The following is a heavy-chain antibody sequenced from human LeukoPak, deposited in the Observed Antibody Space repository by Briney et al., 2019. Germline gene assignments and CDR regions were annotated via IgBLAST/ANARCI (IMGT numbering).Heavy chain of an antibody. Sequence: PGGSLRLSCAASGFTFSSYEMNWVRQAPGKGLEWVSYISSSGSTIYYADSVKDRFTISRDNAKNSLYLQMNSLRAEDTAVYYCAKSPYYYDSSGYYYTGFDYWGQGTLVTVSS. V-gene: IGHV3-48*03. D-gene: IGHD3-22*01. CDR3: AKSPYYYDSSGYYYTGFDY. CDR2: ISSSGSTI. J-gene: IGHJ4*02. CDR1: GFTFSSYE.